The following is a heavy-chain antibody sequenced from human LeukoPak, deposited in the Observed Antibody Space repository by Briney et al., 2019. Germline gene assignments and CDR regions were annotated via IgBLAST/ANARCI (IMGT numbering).Heavy chain of an antibody. D-gene: IGHD6-19*01. CDR2: ISSSSSYI. Sequence: GGSLRLSCAASGFTFSSYSMNWVRQAPGKGLEWVSSISSSSSYIYYADSVKGRFTISRANAKNSLYLQMNSLRAEDTAVYYCAKYSSIAVAAIDYWGQGTLVTVSS. CDR1: GFTFSSYS. CDR3: AKYSSIAVAAIDY. V-gene: IGHV3-21*01. J-gene: IGHJ4*02.